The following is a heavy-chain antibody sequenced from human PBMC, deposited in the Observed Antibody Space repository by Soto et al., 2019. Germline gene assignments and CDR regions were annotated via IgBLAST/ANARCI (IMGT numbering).Heavy chain of an antibody. CDR1: GYTFTSYG. CDR3: ARNGGPIRYFDWLPKYFDL. CDR2: ISAYNGNT. Sequence: QVQLVQSGAEVKKPGASVKVSCKASGYTFTSYGISWVRQAPGQGLEWMGWISAYNGNTNYAQKLQGRVTMTTDTSTSTAYMELRSLRSDDTAVYYCARNGGPIRYFDWLPKYFDLWGRGTLVTVSS. J-gene: IGHJ2*01. D-gene: IGHD3-9*01. V-gene: IGHV1-18*01.